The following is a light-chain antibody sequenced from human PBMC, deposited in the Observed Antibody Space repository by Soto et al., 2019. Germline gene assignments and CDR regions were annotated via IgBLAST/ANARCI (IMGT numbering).Light chain of an antibody. Sequence: QSALTQPPSASGSPGQSVTISCTGTRSDVGNYNYVSWYQQYPGKAPKLIIYAVTERPSGVPDRFSGSKSGNTASLTVSGLQTEDEADYYCSSFEASNNLLFGGGTKLTVL. CDR2: AVT. CDR1: RSDVGNYNY. CDR3: SSFEASNNLL. J-gene: IGLJ2*01. V-gene: IGLV2-8*01.